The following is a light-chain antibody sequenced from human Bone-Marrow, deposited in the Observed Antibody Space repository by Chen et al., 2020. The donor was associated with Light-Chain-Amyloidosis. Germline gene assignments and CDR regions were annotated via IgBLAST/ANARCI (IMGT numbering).Light chain of an antibody. V-gene: IGKV4-1*01. J-gene: IGKJ1*01. CDR1: QSILYSPRKKDY. CDR2: WAS. Sequence: DIVMTQSPDSLAVSLGERATINCTSSQSILYSPRKKDYLAWYQHKPGQPPKLLIYWASIRESGVPDRFSGSGSGTDFTLTISSLQAEDVAVYFCQQYDRAQTFGQGTKVEIK. CDR3: QQYDRAQT.